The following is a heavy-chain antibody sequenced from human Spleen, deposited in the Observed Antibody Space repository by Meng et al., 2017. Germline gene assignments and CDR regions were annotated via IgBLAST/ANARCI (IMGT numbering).Heavy chain of an antibody. CDR3: ARDEDISPAGKLFGDY. Sequence: ASVKVSCKPSGYTFAAYWIHWLRQAPGQGLEWMGRIDPNNDHTQYAQNFQGRVTMTSDTSISTVYMELNGLRSDDTAVYYCARDEDISPAGKLFGDYWGQGTLVTVSS. J-gene: IGHJ4*02. CDR2: IDPNNDHT. D-gene: IGHD6-13*01. V-gene: IGHV1-2*06. CDR1: GYTFAAYW.